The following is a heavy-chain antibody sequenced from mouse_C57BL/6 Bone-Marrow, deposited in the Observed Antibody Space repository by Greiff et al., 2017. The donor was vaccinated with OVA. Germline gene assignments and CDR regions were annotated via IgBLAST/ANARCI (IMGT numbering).Heavy chain of an antibody. CDR3: DRITTVEADY. CDR1: GYTFTSYG. Sequence: VKLMESGAELARPGASVKLSCKASGYTFTSYGISWVKQRTGQGLEWIGEIYPRSGNTYYNEKFKGKATLTADKSSSTAYMELRSLTSEDSAVYFCDRITTVEADYWGQGTTLTVSS. D-gene: IGHD1-1*01. V-gene: IGHV1-81*01. J-gene: IGHJ2*01. CDR2: IYPRSGNT.